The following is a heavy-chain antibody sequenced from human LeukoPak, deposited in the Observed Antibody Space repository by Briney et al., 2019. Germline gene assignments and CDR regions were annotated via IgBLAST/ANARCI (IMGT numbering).Heavy chain of an antibody. CDR3: TTERQGGLDY. CDR1: GLTFSNAW. J-gene: IGHJ4*02. CDR2: IKIKTDGGTT. Sequence: GGSLRLSCAASGLTFSNAWMTWVRQATGKGLEWVGRIKIKTDGGTTDYAAPVKGRFTISRDDSKNTLYLQINSLKTEDTAVYYCTTERQGGLDYWGQGTLVTVSS. V-gene: IGHV3-15*01.